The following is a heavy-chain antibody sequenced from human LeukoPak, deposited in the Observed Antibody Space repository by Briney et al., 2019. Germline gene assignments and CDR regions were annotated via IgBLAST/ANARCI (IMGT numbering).Heavy chain of an antibody. D-gene: IGHD2-2*01. V-gene: IGHV4-39*07. CDR1: GGSISSSTYY. J-gene: IGHJ4*02. CDR2: INYSGNT. CDR3: AREGGLSRYQVLSHGSFDY. Sequence: SETLSLTCTVSGGSISSSTYYWVWIRQPPGKGLEWIGSINYSGNTYYNPSVKSRVTISVDTSKNQFSLKVSSVTAADTAVYYCAREGGLSRYQVLSHGSFDYWGQGTLVTVSS.